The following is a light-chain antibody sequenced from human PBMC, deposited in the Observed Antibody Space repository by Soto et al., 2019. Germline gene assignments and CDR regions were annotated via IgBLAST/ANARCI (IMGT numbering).Light chain of an antibody. CDR2: GAS. CDR1: QSVSRN. V-gene: IGKV3-15*01. Sequence: EIVMTQSPASLSVSPWERATLSCRASQSVSRNLAWYQQKPGQAPRLLIYGASARATGIPARFGGSGSGTDFTLTISSLQPEDFATYFCLQYHAYPRTFGQGTKVDIK. J-gene: IGKJ1*01. CDR3: LQYHAYPRT.